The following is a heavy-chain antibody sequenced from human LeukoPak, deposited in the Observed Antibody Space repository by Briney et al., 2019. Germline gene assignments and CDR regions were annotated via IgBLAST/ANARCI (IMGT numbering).Heavy chain of an antibody. CDR1: GGTFNSYA. D-gene: IGHD3-22*01. Sequence: GASVKVSCKASGGTFNSYAISWVRQAPGQGLEWMGWINPNSGGTNYAQKFQGRVTMTRDTSISTAYMELSRLRSDDTAVYYCAINYYDSSGYYWAFGYWGQGTLVTVSS. CDR3: AINYYDSSGYYWAFGY. CDR2: INPNSGGT. V-gene: IGHV1-2*02. J-gene: IGHJ4*02.